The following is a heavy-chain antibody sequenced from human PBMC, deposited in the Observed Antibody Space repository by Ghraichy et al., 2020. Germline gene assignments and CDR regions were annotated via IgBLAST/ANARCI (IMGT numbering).Heavy chain of an antibody. CDR3: ARQGLRPAGWFDP. V-gene: IGHV4-59*01. J-gene: IGHJ5*02. CDR2: IYYSGST. CDR1: GGSISSYY. Sequence: SETLSLTCTVSGGSISSYYWSWIRQPPGKGLEWIGYIYYSGSTNYNPSLKSRVTISVDTSKNQFSLKLSSVTAADTAVYYCARQGLRPAGWFDPWGQGTLVTVSS. D-gene: IGHD2-21*02.